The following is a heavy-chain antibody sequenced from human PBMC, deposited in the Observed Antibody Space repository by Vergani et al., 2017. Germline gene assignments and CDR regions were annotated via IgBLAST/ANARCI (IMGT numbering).Heavy chain of an antibody. J-gene: IGHJ4*02. CDR1: GGSFTNYY. D-gene: IGHD5-24*01. Sequence: QVPLQESGPGLDNPSETLSLTCSVSGGSFTNYYWSWFRQAAGKGLEGIGRVSVSGSTDSNATLSCRVTMSIDTSTNQSSLQLTSVTAADTAIYYCARGTPIIDYWGQGSLVTVSS. CDR3: ARGTPIIDY. CDR2: VSVSGST. V-gene: IGHV4-4*07.